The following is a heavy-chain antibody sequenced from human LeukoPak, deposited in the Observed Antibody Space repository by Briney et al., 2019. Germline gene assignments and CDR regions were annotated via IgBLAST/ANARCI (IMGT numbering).Heavy chain of an antibody. J-gene: IGHJ4*02. Sequence: GGSLRLSCVASGFTFSTYAMGWVRQVPGKGLEWVSSVSESGGSTYYADSVKGRFTISRDNSRNTLYLQMNGLRPEDTAVYFCAKDWGPEFASGSSYLDSWGQGILVTVSS. V-gene: IGHV3-23*01. CDR3: AKDWGPEFASGSSYLDS. D-gene: IGHD3-10*01. CDR1: GFTFSTYA. CDR2: VSESGGST.